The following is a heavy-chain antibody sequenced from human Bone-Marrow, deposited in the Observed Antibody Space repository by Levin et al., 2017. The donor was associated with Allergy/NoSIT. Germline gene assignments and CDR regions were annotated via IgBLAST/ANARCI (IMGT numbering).Heavy chain of an antibody. Sequence: PSETLFLTCAVYGGSFSGYYWSWIRQPPGKGLEWIGEINHSGSTNYNPSLKSRVTISVDTSKNQFSLKLSSVTAADTAVYYCARGFGYCSGGSCYRVENPPPKYNWFDPWGQGTLVTVSS. CDR3: ARGFGYCSGGSCYRVENPPPKYNWFDP. D-gene: IGHD2-15*01. J-gene: IGHJ5*02. CDR1: GGSFSGYY. CDR2: INHSGST. V-gene: IGHV4-34*01.